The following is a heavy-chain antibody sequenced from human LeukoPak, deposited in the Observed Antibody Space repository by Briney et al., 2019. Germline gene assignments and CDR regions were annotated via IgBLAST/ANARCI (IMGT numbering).Heavy chain of an antibody. J-gene: IGHJ5*02. CDR3: AKIGGYMVRGVENWFDP. D-gene: IGHD3-10*01. V-gene: IGHV4-39*01. CDR2: IYYSGST. Sequence: SETLSLTCTVSGGSISSSSYYWGWIRQPPGKGLEWIGSIYYSGSTYYNPSLKSRVTISVDTSKNQFSLKVTSVTAADTAVYYCAKIGGYMVRGVENWFDPWGQGTLVTVSS. CDR1: GGSISSSSYY.